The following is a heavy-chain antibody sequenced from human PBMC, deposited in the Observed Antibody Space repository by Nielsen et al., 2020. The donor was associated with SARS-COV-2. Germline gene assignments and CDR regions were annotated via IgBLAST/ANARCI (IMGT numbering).Heavy chain of an antibody. CDR2: IYYSGTT. D-gene: IGHD3-10*01. CDR3: ARQDSNMGRGGHGMDV. Sequence: SETLSLTCTVFGGPISSSSYYWAWIRQPPGKGLEWIGSIYYSGTTYYNSSLNSRVSISLDTSKNQFSLKLLSVTAAATAVYYCARQDSNMGRGGHGMDVWGQGKTVTVSS. J-gene: IGHJ6*02. V-gene: IGHV4-39*01. CDR1: GGPISSSSYY.